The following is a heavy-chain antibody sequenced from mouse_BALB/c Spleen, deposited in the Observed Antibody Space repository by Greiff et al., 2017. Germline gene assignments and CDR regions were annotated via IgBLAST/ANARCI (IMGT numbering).Heavy chain of an antibody. D-gene: IGHD3-1*01. CDR2: IVPANGNT. CDR3: ASARARARYAMDD. V-gene: IGHV14-3*02. CDR1: GFNIKDTY. Sequence: VQLKESGAELVKPGASVKLSCTASGFNIKDTYMHWVKQRPEQGLEWIGRIVPANGNTKYDPKFKGKATVTADTSSTAAYLQLSSLTSEDTAVYVYASARARARYAMDDWGQGTTVTVSS. J-gene: IGHJ4*01.